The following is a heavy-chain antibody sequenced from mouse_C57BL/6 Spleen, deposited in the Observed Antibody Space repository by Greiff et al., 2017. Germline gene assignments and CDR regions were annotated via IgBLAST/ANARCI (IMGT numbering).Heavy chain of an antibody. CDR1: GYTFTSYW. J-gene: IGHJ4*01. V-gene: IGHV1-50*01. CDR2: IDPSDSYT. CDR3: ARRGVWGYAMDY. Sequence: QVQLQQPGAELVKPGASVKLSCKASGYTFTSYWMQWVKQRPGQGLEWIGEIDPSDSYTNYNQKFKGKATLTVDTSSRTAYMQLSSLTSEDSAVYYCARRGVWGYAMDYWGQGTSVTVSS.